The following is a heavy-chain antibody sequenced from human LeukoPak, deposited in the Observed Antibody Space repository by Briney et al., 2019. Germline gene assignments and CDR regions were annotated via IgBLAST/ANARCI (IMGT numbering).Heavy chain of an antibody. D-gene: IGHD3-10*01. CDR3: ARDFSYGSGSYYYYGMDV. CDR2: IWYDGSNK. CDR1: GFTFSSYG. Sequence: GRSLRLSCAASGFTFSSYGMHWVRQAPGKGLEWVAVIWYDGSNKYYADSVKGRFTISRDNSKNTLYLQMSSLRAEDTAVYYCARDFSYGSGSYYYYGMDVWGKGTTVTVSS. J-gene: IGHJ6*04. V-gene: IGHV3-33*01.